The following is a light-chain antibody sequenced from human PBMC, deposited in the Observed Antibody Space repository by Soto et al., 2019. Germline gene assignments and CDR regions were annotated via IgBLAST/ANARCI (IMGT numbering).Light chain of an antibody. CDR3: GTWDSSLIPYV. J-gene: IGLJ1*01. V-gene: IGLV1-51*01. CDR1: SSNIANNY. CDR2: DNN. Sequence: QSVLTQPPSVSAAPGQKVTISCSGSSSNIANNYVSWYQQLPGTAPKLLIYDNNKRPSGIPDRFSGSKSGTSATLGITGLQTGDEADYYCGTWDSSLIPYVFGTGTKLTVL.